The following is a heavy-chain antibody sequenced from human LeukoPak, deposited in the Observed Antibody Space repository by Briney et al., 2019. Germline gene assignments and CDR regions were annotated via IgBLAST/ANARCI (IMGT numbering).Heavy chain of an antibody. Sequence: PSQALSLTCTVSGGSISSGGYYWSWIRQHPGKGLEWIGYIYYSGSTYYNPSLKSRVTISVDTSKNQFSLKLSSVTAADTAVYYCARGRRGYATDYWGQETLVTVSS. V-gene: IGHV4-31*03. CDR1: GGSISSGGYY. CDR3: ARGRRGYATDY. J-gene: IGHJ4*02. D-gene: IGHD5-18*01. CDR2: IYYSGST.